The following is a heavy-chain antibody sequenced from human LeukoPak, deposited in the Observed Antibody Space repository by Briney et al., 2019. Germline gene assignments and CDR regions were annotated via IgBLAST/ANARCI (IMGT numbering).Heavy chain of an antibody. CDR1: GYSFTNYW. D-gene: IGHD4-23*01. CDR2: IYYDDSET. J-gene: IGHJ3*02. Sequence: GESLKISCKGGGYSFTNYWIVWVRQMPGKGLEWMGVIYYDDSETQYSPSFQGQVTISADKSISTAYLQWSSLKASDTAMYYCVRRYDYGGNSDAFDIWGQGTMVTVSS. CDR3: VRRYDYGGNSDAFDI. V-gene: IGHV5-51*01.